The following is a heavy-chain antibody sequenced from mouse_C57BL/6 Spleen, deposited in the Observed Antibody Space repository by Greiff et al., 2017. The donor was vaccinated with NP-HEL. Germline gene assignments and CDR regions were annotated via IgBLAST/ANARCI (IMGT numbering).Heavy chain of an antibody. CDR3: ARRALLYYYAMDY. CDR1: GYTFTSYW. Sequence: VQLQQSGAELAKPGASVKLSCKASGYTFTSYWMHWVKQRPGQGLEWIGYITPSSGYTKYNQKFKDKATLTADKSSSTAYMQLSSLTYEDSAVYYCARRALLYYYAMDYWGQGTSVTVSS. J-gene: IGHJ4*01. D-gene: IGHD2-3*01. CDR2: ITPSSGYT. V-gene: IGHV1-7*01.